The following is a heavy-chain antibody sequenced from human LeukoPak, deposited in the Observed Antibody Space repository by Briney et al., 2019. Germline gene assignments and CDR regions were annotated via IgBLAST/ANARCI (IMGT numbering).Heavy chain of an antibody. CDR2: IYYSGGN. D-gene: IGHD6-6*01. CDR1: GGSISSYY. J-gene: IGHJ4*02. Sequence: SETLSLTCTVSGGSISSYYWTWIRQPPGKGLGLEWIGYIYYSGGNNYNPSLKSRATISIDTSKNQVSLKLSSVTAADTAVYYCARLWDSSASLDYWGQGTLVTVSS. CDR3: ARLWDSSASLDY. V-gene: IGHV4-59*08.